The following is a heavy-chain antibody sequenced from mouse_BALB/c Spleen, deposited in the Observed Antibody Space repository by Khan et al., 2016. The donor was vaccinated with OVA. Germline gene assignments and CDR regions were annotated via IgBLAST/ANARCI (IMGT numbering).Heavy chain of an antibody. V-gene: IGHV3-2*02. Sequence: EVQLKESGPGLVKPSQSLSLTCTVTGYSITSDYAWNWIRQFPGNKLEWMGYISSTGSTSYNPSLKSRISFTRDTSKNQFFLQLKSVTTEDTATYYGARSLYYSYGYALDCWGRGTSVTVSA. D-gene: IGHD2-14*01. CDR2: ISSTGST. J-gene: IGHJ4*01. CDR1: GYSITSDYA. CDR3: ARSLYYSYGYALDC.